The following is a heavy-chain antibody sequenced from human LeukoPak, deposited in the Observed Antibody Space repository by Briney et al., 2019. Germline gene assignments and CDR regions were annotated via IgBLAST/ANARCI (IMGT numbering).Heavy chain of an antibody. J-gene: IGHJ3*02. CDR2: FYTGGST. V-gene: IGHV4-4*07. Sequence: SETLSLTCTVSGGSVTNYHWSWIRQPAGKGLEWIARFYTGGSTTYNPSLNGRATMSVDTSMNHFSLKLTSVAAADTAIYYCATVEVGTVDVFDIWGQGTMVTVSS. CDR1: GGSVTNYH. CDR3: ATVEVGTVDVFDI. D-gene: IGHD1-26*01.